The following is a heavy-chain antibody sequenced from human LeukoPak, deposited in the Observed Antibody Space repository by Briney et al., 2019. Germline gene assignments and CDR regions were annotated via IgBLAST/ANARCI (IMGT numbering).Heavy chain of an antibody. V-gene: IGHV4-59*01. CDR1: GGSISSYY. D-gene: IGHD5-18*01. CDR2: IYYSGST. CDR3: ARAVDTLSPYYYYYYMDV. Sequence: SETLSLTCTVSGGSISSYYWSWIRQPPGKGLECIGYIYYSGSTNYNPSLKSRVTISVDTSKNQLSLKLSSVTAADTAVYYCARAVDTLSPYYYYYYMDVWGKGTTVTVSS. J-gene: IGHJ6*03.